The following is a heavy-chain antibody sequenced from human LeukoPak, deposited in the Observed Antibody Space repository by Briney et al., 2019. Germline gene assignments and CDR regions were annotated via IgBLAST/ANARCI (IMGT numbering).Heavy chain of an antibody. D-gene: IGHD2-8*01. CDR3: ARDQSPTMYYGDSPVYHDALDL. V-gene: IGHV3-7*01. CDR1: GFAFTPW. CDR2: IDRDGTRQ. J-gene: IGHJ3*01. Sequence: GGSLRLSCAASGFAFTPWMTWVRQAPRKGLEWVANIDRDGTRQNYVDSVKGRFTISRDNAKKSLYLQMNSLRAEDTAVYYCARDQSPTMYYGDSPVYHDALDLWGQGTTVTVSP.